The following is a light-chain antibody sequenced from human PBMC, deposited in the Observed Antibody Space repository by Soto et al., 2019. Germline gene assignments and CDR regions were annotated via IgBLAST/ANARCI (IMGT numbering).Light chain of an antibody. CDR2: ENS. V-gene: IGLV2-14*01. Sequence: QSVLTQPASVSGSPGQSITISCTGTSSDIGGYKYVSWYQQHPDKAPKLIIFENSNRPSGISDRFSAAKSGNTASLTISGLLEEDEADYYCCSYTSSDSPDVFGTGTKVTVL. CDR3: CSYTSSDSPDV. J-gene: IGLJ1*01. CDR1: SSDIGGYKY.